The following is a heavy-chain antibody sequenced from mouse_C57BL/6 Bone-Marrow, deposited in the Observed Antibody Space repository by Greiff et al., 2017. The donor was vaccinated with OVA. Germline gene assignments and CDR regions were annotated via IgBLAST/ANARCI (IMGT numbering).Heavy chain of an antibody. V-gene: IGHV14-1*01. CDR1: GFNIKDYY. CDR3: TTLAYYDYEYYAMDY. CDR2: IDPEDGDT. Sequence: VQLQQSGAELVRPGASVKLSCTASGFNIKDYYMHWVKQRPEQGLEWIGRIDPEDGDTEYAPKFQGKATMTADTSSNTAYLQPSSLTSEDTAVYYCTTLAYYDYEYYAMDYWGQGTSVTVSS. J-gene: IGHJ4*01. D-gene: IGHD2-4*01.